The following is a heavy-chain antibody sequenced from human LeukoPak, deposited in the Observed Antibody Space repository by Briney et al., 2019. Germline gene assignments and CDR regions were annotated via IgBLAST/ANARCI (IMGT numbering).Heavy chain of an antibody. J-gene: IGHJ4*02. D-gene: IGHD3-3*01. CDR2: INPNSGDT. CDR1: GYTFTTYY. CDR3: VRDGVGTYDY. V-gene: IGHV1-2*02. Sequence: ASVKVSCTTSGYTFTTYYFHWLRQAPGQGLEWMGLINPNSGDTIYAQKFLGRVIMTRDTSISTAYMELTTLTSDDTAVYYCVRDGVGTYDYWGQGTLVTVSS.